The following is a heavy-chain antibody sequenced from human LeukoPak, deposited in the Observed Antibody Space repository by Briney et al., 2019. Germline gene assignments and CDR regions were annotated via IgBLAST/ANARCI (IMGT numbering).Heavy chain of an antibody. Sequence: ASETLSLTCAVYGGSFIGYYWSGIRQPPGKWLEWIGEINHSGSTNYNPSLKSRVTISVDTSKNQFSLKLSSVNAADTAVYYCARGYDSSGYYYDWFDPWGQGTLVTVSS. CDR2: INHSGST. CDR1: GGSFIGYY. CDR3: ARGYDSSGYYYDWFDP. V-gene: IGHV4-34*01. D-gene: IGHD3-22*01. J-gene: IGHJ5*02.